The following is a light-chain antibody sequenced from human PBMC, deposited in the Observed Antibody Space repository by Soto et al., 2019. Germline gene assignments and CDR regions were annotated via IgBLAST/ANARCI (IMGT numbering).Light chain of an antibody. CDR1: QSFSTNY. CDR3: QQYGSWT. J-gene: IGKJ1*01. Sequence: VLTQSPGTLSLSPGERATLSCRASQSFSTNYLAWYQQRPGQAPRLLIYCASSRAAGIPDRFSGSGSGTDFTLTISRLEPEDFAVYYCQQYGSWTFGQGTKVDIK. CDR2: CAS. V-gene: IGKV3-20*01.